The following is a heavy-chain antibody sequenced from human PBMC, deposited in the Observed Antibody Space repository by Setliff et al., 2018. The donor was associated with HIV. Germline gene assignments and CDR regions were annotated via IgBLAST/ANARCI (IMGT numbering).Heavy chain of an antibody. CDR3: ARTSGDAYNYEGAFDV. D-gene: IGHD5-12*01. CDR1: GDTFNNYG. CDR2: IIPIFKSA. J-gene: IGHJ3*01. V-gene: IGHV1-69*05. Sequence: SVKVSCKVSGDTFNNYGLNWVRQAPGQGLEWMGGIIPIFKSADYAQKFQGRVTITTDESTSTAYMDLSSLKSEDTAIYYCARTSGDAYNYEGAFDVWGQGTVVTVSS.